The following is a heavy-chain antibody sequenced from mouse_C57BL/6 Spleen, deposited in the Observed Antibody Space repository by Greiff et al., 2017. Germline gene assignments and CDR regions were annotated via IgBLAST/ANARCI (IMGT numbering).Heavy chain of an antibody. J-gene: IGHJ4*01. CDR3: ARPSSRDAMDY. CDR1: GFTFSSYA. Sequence: EVMLVESGGGLVKPGGSLKLSCAASGFTFSSYAMSWVRQTPEKRLEWVATISDGGSYSYYPDNVKGRFTISRDNAKNNLYLQVSHLKSEDTAMYDCARPSSRDAMDYWGQGTSVTVSS. V-gene: IGHV5-4*03. CDR2: ISDGGSYS.